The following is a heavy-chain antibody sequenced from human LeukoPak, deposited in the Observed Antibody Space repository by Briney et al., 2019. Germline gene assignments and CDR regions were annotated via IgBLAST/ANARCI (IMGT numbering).Heavy chain of an antibody. CDR3: ARALEYSSGWDLYFDY. D-gene: IGHD6-19*01. CDR2: INPSGGST. Sequence: ASVKVSCKASGYTFTSYYMHWVRQAPGQGLEWMGIINPSGGSTSYAQKFQGRVTITADKSTSTAYMELSSLRSEDTTVYYCARALEYSSGWDLYFDYWGQGTLVTVSS. CDR1: GYTFTSYY. V-gene: IGHV1-46*01. J-gene: IGHJ4*02.